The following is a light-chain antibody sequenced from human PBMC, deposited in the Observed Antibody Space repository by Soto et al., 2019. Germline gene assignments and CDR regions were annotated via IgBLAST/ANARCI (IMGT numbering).Light chain of an antibody. J-gene: IGKJ4*01. CDR3: QQYGSLTLT. Sequence: EIVLTQSPGTLSLSPGERATLSCRASQSVSSSYLAWYQQKPGQAPRLLLDGAFGRATGILDRFSGSGSGTDFTFTISRLVSECFAVYYCQQYGSLTLTFGGGTKVEIK. CDR2: GAF. CDR1: QSVSSSY. V-gene: IGKV3-20*01.